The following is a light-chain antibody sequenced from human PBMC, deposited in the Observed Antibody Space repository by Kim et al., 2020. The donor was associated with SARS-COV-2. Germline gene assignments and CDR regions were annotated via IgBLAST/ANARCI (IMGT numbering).Light chain of an antibody. CDR2: GAS. Sequence: EIVMTQSPATLSVSPGERATLSCRASQSVSSNLAWYQQKPGQPPRLLVYGASTRATGIPARFSGSGSGTEFTLTISSLQSEDSAVYYCQQYNRWPPLTFGGGTKVEI. CDR1: QSVSSN. J-gene: IGKJ4*01. V-gene: IGKV3-15*01. CDR3: QQYNRWPPLT.